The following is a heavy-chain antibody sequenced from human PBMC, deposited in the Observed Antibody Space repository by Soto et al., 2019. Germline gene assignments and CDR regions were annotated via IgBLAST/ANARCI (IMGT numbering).Heavy chain of an antibody. CDR3: ARSKQWLTSYYYSGMDV. V-gene: IGHV3-33*01. D-gene: IGHD6-19*01. J-gene: IGHJ6*02. CDR1: GFTFSSYG. Sequence: QVQLVESGGGVVQPGRSLRLSCVASGFTFSSYGMHWVRQAPGKGLEWVAVIWYDGSNKYYADSVKGRFTISRDNSKNTLYLQMNSLRAEDTAVYYCARSKQWLTSYYYSGMDVWGQGTTVTVSS. CDR2: IWYDGSNK.